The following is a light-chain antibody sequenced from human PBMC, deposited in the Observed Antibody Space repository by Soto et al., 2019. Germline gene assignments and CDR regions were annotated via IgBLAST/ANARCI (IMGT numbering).Light chain of an antibody. V-gene: IGKV3-11*01. CDR3: QQRSNWPRG. J-gene: IGKJ1*01. CDR1: QSVSSY. Sequence: ESVLTQSPATLSLSPGERATLSCRASQSVSSYLAWYQQKPGQAPRLLIYDASNRATGIPARSSGSGSGTDFTLTISSLEPEDFAVYYCQQRSNWPRGFGQGTKVDIK. CDR2: DAS.